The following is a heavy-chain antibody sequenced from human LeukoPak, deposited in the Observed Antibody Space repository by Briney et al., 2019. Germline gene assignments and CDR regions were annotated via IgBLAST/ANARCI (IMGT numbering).Heavy chain of an antibody. CDR2: ISRSSSAI. J-gene: IGHJ5*02. D-gene: IGHD2-2*01. CDR1: GFTFSSYT. CDR3: ARDRFCTTTSCLNWFDP. Sequence: GGSLRLSCAASGFTFSSYTMNWVRQAPGKGLEWVSNISRSSSAIYYADSVKGRFTISRDNAKNSLYLQMDSLRAEYTAVYYCARDRFCTTTSCLNWFDPWGQGTLVTVSS. V-gene: IGHV3-48*01.